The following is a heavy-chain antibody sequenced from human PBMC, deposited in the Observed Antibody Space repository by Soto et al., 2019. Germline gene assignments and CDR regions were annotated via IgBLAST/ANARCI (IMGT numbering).Heavy chain of an antibody. D-gene: IGHD6-19*01. Sequence: EVQLLESGGGLVQPGGSLRLSCAASGFIFSSYAMSWVRQAPGQGLEWVSAISGSGTTAYYADSVKGRFTFSRDNSKKTMYLKMNSLRAEATAVYYCATTTGGWFSAFEIWGQGTMVTVSS. J-gene: IGHJ3*02. CDR3: ATTTGGWFSAFEI. CDR2: ISGSGTTA. V-gene: IGHV3-23*01. CDR1: GFIFSSYA.